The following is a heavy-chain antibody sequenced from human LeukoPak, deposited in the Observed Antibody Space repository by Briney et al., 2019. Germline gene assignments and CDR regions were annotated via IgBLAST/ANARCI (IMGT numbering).Heavy chain of an antibody. V-gene: IGHV3-21*01. J-gene: IGHJ4*02. CDR3: ARGVNYDILTGYYSSGY. CDR2: ISSSSSYI. CDR1: GFTFSSYS. Sequence: GGSLRLSCAASGFTFSSYSMIWVRQAPGKGLEWVSSISSSSSYIYYADSVKGRFTISRDNAKNSLYLQMNSLRAEDTAVYYCARGVNYDILTGYYSSGYWGQGTLVTVSS. D-gene: IGHD3-9*01.